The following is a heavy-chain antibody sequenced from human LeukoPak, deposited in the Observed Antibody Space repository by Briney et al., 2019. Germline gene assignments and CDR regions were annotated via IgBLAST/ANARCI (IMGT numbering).Heavy chain of an antibody. CDR1: GYSFTSYW. CDR3: VRHLSDITSCPNY. V-gene: IGHV5-51*01. Sequence: GESLKISCKGSGYSFTSYWIGWVRQMPGKGLEWMGIIYPGDSDTRYSPSFQGQVTISADKSISTAYLQWSSLKASDTAIYYCVRHLSDITSCPNYWGPGTLITVAS. CDR2: IYPGDSDT. D-gene: IGHD2-2*01. J-gene: IGHJ4*02.